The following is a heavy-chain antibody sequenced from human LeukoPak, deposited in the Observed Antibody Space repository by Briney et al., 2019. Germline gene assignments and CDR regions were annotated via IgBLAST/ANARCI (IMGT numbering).Heavy chain of an antibody. J-gene: IGHJ4*02. CDR1: GFTFSSYN. CDR3: AFMVRGVIYY. V-gene: IGHV3-48*01. CDR2: ITGSSTTI. D-gene: IGHD3-10*01. Sequence: GSLRLSCAASGFTFSSYNMNWVRQAPGKGLEWVSYITGSSTTIYYADSVKGRFTISRDNAQNSLYLQMNSLKAEDTAVYYCAFMVRGVIYYWGQGTLVTVSS.